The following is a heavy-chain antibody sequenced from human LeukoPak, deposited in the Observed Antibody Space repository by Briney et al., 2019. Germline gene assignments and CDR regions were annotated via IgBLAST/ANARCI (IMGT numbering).Heavy chain of an antibody. D-gene: IGHD6-19*01. Sequence: PSETLSLTCTVSGGSISSSSYYWTWIRQPPGKGLEWIGYLYSSGTTNYNPSLKSRVAMSGDTSKNQFSLKLSSATAADTAVYYCASAGYFSGWPNWFGPWGQGILVTVSS. CDR2: LYSSGTT. V-gene: IGHV4-61*01. CDR1: GGSISSSSYY. J-gene: IGHJ5*02. CDR3: ASAGYFSGWPNWFGP.